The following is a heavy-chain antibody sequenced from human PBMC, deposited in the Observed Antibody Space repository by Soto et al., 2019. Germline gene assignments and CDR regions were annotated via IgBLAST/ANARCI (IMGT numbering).Heavy chain of an antibody. CDR1: GYTFTGYY. J-gene: IGHJ4*02. Sequence: ASVKVSCKASGYTFTGYYMHWVRQAPGQGLEWMGWINPNSGGTNYAQKFQGWVTMTRDTSISTAYMELSRLRSDDTAVYYCARDGHYSTSSPFDDWGQGTLVIVSS. CDR3: ARDGHYSTSSPFDD. V-gene: IGHV1-2*04. D-gene: IGHD2-2*01. CDR2: INPNSGGT.